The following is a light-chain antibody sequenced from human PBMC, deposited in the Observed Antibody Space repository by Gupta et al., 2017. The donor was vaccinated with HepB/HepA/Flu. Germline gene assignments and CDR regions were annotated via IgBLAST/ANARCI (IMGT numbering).Light chain of an antibody. Sequence: QFALTQPRSVSVSPGQSVTISCTTTSSYVATYNFVSWYQQHPGKVPKLMIYDVTNRPSGVPDRLSGSKSGNTASLTISGLQAEDAAEYYCCSYAAYNTWVFGGGTKVTVL. CDR3: CSYAAYNTWV. V-gene: IGLV2-11*01. CDR1: SSYVATYNF. J-gene: IGLJ3*02. CDR2: DVT.